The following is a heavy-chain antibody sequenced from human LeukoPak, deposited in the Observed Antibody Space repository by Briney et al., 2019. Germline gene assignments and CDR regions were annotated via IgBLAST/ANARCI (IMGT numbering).Heavy chain of an antibody. CDR2: IYYSGST. CDR1: GGSISSYY. CDR3: AKEARFLSGNYYGRDDF. D-gene: IGHD1-26*01. J-gene: IGHJ4*02. Sequence: SETLSLTCTVSGGSISSYYWSWIRQPPGKGLEWIGYIYYSGSTNYNPSLKSRVTISVDTSKNQFSLKLSSVTATDTAVCYCAKEARFLSGNYYGRDDFWGQGTLLTVSS. V-gene: IGHV4-59*12.